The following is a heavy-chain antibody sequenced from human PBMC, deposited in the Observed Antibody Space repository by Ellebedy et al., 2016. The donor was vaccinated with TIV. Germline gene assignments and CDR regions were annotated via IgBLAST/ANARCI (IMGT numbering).Heavy chain of an antibody. CDR3: ARDKWDAGFDP. D-gene: IGHD1-26*01. CDR2: ISGSGSSI. CDR1: GFTFSDYF. Sequence: GESLKISCAASGFTFSDYFMMWVRQAPGKRLEWVSYISGSGSSIFYADSVKGRFTISRDNAKNSLYLQMNSLRAEDTAVYYCARDKWDAGFDPWGQGTLVTVSS. V-gene: IGHV3-11*01. J-gene: IGHJ5*02.